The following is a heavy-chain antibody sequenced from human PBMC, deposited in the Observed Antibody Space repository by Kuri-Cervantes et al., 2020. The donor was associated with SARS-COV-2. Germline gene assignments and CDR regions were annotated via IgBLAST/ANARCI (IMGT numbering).Heavy chain of an antibody. D-gene: IGHD5-18*01. J-gene: IGHJ3*02. CDR2: ISGSGGST. CDR1: GFTFSFYW. CDR3: ARDPGGYSYGYMWAFDI. Sequence: GESLKISCAASGFTFSFYWMSWVRQAPGKGLEWVSAISGSGGSTYYADSVKGRFTISRDNAKNSLYLQMSSLRAEDTAVYYCARDPGGYSYGYMWAFDIWGQGTMVTVSS. V-gene: IGHV3-21*01.